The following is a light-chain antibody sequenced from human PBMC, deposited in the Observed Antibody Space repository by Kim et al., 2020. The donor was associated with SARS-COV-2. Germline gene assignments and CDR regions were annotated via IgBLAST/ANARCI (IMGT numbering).Light chain of an antibody. Sequence: EIVMTQSPATLSVSPGERATLSCRASQSVSSYLAWYQQKPGQAPRLLIYGASTRATGIPARFRGSGSGTEFTLTISSLQSEDFAVYYCQQYNNWPPWTFGQGTKVDIK. CDR3: QQYNNWPPWT. CDR1: QSVSSY. V-gene: IGKV3-15*01. CDR2: GAS. J-gene: IGKJ1*01.